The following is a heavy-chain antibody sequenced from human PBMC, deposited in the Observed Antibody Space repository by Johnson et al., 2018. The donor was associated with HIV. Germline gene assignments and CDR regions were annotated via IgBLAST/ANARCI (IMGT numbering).Heavy chain of an antibody. V-gene: IGHV3-11*01. Sequence: QVQLVESGGGVVQPGRSLRLSCAASGFTFSDYYMSWIRQAPGKGLEWVSNISSSGSTISYADSVKGRFTISRDNSKNTLYLQMNSLRAEDTAVYYCARESLDAFDIWGQGTMVTVSS. CDR3: ARESLDAFDI. J-gene: IGHJ3*02. CDR2: ISSSGSTI. CDR1: GFTFSDYY.